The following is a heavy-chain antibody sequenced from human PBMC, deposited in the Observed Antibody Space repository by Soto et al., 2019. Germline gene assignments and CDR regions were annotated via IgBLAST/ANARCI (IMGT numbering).Heavy chain of an antibody. V-gene: IGHV1-18*01. CDR3: ARDDHLVVPSALET. D-gene: IGHD2-2*01. J-gene: IGHJ3*01. CDR1: GDTFGTSG. CDR2: ICACRGDT. Sequence: QVRLAQSGAAMKKPGASVRVSCKSSGDTFGTSGFHWVRQAPGQGLEWMGWICACRGDTSYTQKLQGRGTMTTDTSTSTAYMELSSLKSDDTAVYLCARDDHLVVPSALETGGQGRMVTLS.